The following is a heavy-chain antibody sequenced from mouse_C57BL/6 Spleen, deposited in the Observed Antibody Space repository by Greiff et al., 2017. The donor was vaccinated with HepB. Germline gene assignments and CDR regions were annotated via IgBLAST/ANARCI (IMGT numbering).Heavy chain of an antibody. Sequence: VQLQQPGAELVRPGSSVKLSCKASGYTFTSYWMHWVKQRPIQGLEWIGNIDPSDSDTHYNQKFKDKATLTVDKSSSTAYMQLSSLTSEDSAVYYCARGDEGYYRCWGKGTTLTAAS. CDR1: GYTFTSYW. CDR3: ARGDEGYYRC. D-gene: IGHD2-3*01. J-gene: IGHJ2*01. V-gene: IGHV1-52*01. CDR2: IDPSDSDT.